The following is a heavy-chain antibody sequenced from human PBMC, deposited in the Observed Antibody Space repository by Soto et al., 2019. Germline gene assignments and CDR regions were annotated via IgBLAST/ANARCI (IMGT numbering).Heavy chain of an antibody. CDR2: ISGSGGST. Sequence: EVQLLDSGGGLVQPGGSLRLSCAASGFTFSRYAMSWVRQAPGKGLELVSAISGSGGSTYDAHSVKGRFTISRDNSTHTLYLQMTRLSADDTAVYYCTKTNLFVSGTKDYWGPAPLFTVSS. CDR3: TKTNLFVSGTKDY. CDR1: GFTFSRYA. J-gene: IGHJ4*02. D-gene: IGHD7-27*01. V-gene: IGHV3-23*01.